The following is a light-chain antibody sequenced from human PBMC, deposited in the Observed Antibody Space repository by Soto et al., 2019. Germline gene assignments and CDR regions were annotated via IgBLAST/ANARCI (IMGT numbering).Light chain of an antibody. Sequence: QSALTQPASVSGSPGQSITFSCTGTSNDIGGYNYVSWYQQHTGKAPKLMIFDVSNRPSGVSYRFSGSKSGNTASLTISGLQAEDEADYYCSSYTSSSTLLFGGGTKVTVL. J-gene: IGLJ2*01. CDR3: SSYTSSSTLL. CDR2: DVS. V-gene: IGLV2-14*01. CDR1: SNDIGGYNY.